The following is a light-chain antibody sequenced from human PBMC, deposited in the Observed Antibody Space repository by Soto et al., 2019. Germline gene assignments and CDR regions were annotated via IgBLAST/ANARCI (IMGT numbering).Light chain of an antibody. CDR2: DAT. V-gene: IGKV1-33*01. CDR1: YDISSS. CDR3: HQYDSLPPT. J-gene: IGKJ5*01. Sequence: DIQLTQSPSFLSASVEDRVTISCRASYDISSSLAWYQQKPGKAPKLLIFDATNLETGVPSRFSGSGSRTHFSFTISSLQPEDFATYYCHQYDSLPPTFGQGTRLEIK.